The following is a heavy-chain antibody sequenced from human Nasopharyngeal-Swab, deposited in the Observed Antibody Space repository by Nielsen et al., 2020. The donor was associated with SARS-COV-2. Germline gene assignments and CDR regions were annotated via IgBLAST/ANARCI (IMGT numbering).Heavy chain of an antibody. Sequence: WVRQAPGQGLEWMGWINTNTGNPTYAQGFTGRFVFSLDTSVSTAYLQISSLKAEDTAVYYCARLPARIAAAGTDYYYGMDVWGQGTTVTASS. V-gene: IGHV7-4-1*02. CDR3: ARLPARIAAAGTDYYYGMDV. CDR2: INTNTGNP. D-gene: IGHD6-13*01. J-gene: IGHJ6*02.